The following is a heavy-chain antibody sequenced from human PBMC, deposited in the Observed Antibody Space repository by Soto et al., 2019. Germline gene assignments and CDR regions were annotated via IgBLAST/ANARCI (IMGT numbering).Heavy chain of an antibody. J-gene: IGHJ6*02. Sequence: ASVKVSCKASGYTFTGYYMHWVRQAPGQGLEWMGWINPNSGGTNYAQKFQGRVTMTRDTSTSTVYMELSSLRSEDTAVYYCARADVTTVTTTYYYYGMDVWGQGTTVTVSS. D-gene: IGHD4-17*01. CDR3: ARADVTTVTTTYYYYGMDV. V-gene: IGHV1-2*02. CDR2: INPNSGGT. CDR1: GYTFTGYY.